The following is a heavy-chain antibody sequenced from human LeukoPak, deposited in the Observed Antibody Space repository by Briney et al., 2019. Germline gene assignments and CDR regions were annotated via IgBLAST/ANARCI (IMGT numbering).Heavy chain of an antibody. Sequence: ASVKVSCKASGYTFTVYYMHWVRQAPGQGLEWMGWINPNSGGTNYAQKFQGRVTMTRDTSISTAYMELSRLRSDDTAVYYCAREGCSSTSCYDGFDYWGQGTLVTVSS. CDR2: INPNSGGT. V-gene: IGHV1-2*02. D-gene: IGHD2-2*01. CDR1: GYTFTVYY. CDR3: AREGCSSTSCYDGFDY. J-gene: IGHJ4*02.